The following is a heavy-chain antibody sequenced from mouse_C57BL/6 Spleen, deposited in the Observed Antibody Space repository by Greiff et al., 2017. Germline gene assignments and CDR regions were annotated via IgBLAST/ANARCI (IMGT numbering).Heavy chain of an antibody. CDR1: GYNFKSYW. CDR2: IHPSDSDT. Sequence: QVQLQQPGAELVKPGASVKLSCKASGYNFKSYWMHWVKQRPGQGLEWIGRIHPSDSDTNYNQKFKGKATLTEDTSSSTAYMQLSSLTSEDSAVYYCAIGDSSGLWFAYWGQGTLVTVSA. V-gene: IGHV1-74*01. J-gene: IGHJ3*01. CDR3: AIGDSSGLWFAY. D-gene: IGHD3-2*01.